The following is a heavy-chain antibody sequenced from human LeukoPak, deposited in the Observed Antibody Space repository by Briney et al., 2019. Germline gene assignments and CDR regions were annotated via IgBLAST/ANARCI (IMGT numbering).Heavy chain of an antibody. Sequence: GASVKVSCKASGFTFTSSAMQWVRQARGQRLEWIGWIVVGSGNTNYAQKFQERVTITRDMSTSTAYMELSSLRSEDTAVYYCAAGVDYVWGSYLPLFDYWGQGTLVTVSS. D-gene: IGHD3-16*02. V-gene: IGHV1-58*02. CDR1: GFTFTSSA. CDR2: IVVGSGNT. CDR3: AAGVDYVWGSYLPLFDY. J-gene: IGHJ4*02.